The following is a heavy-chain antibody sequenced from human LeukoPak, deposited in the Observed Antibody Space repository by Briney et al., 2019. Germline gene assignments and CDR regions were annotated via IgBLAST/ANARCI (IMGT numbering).Heavy chain of an antibody. D-gene: IGHD6-19*01. CDR3: ARWDDSAWAFGN. CDR2: IYYSGTT. V-gene: IGHV4-59*08. J-gene: IGHJ4*02. Sequence: PSETLSLTCTVSGGSISTYYWNWIRQPPGKGLEWIGYIYYSGTTKYNPSLKSRVTISADTSKNQLSLKLTSVTAADTAVYYCARWDDSAWAFGNWGPGTLVTVSS. CDR1: GGSISTYY.